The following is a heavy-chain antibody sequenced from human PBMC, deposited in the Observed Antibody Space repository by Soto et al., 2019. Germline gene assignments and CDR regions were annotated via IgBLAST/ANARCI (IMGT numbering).Heavy chain of an antibody. J-gene: IGHJ4*02. CDR2: ISGSGGTT. D-gene: IGHD6-13*01. Sequence: PGGSLRLSCAASVYSFSGYAMSWVRQAPGKGLEWVSAISGSGGTTYYADSVKVRFTISRDNSKNTLYLQMSSLRAEDTAVYYCARVHSSSYHYFDYWGQGTVVTVSS. V-gene: IGHV3-23*01. CDR1: VYSFSGYA. CDR3: ARVHSSSYHYFDY.